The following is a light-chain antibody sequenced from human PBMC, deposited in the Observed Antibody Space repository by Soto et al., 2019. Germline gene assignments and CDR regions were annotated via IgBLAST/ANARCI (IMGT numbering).Light chain of an antibody. CDR3: QQRSNWPT. V-gene: IGKV3-11*01. CDR2: DAS. J-gene: IGKJ2*01. CDR1: QSIGNY. Sequence: IVLTQSPATLSLSPGERAALFCRASQSIGNYLAWYQQKPGQAPRLLIYDASNRATGIPARLSGSGSGTEFTLTISSMEPEDFAVYYCQQRSNWPTFGQGTKVDIK.